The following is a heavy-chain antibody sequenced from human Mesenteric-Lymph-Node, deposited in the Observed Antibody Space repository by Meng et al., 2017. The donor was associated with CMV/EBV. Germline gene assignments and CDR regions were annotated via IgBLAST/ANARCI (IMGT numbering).Heavy chain of an antibody. V-gene: IGHV7-4-1*02. CDR2: INTNTGNP. D-gene: IGHD6-13*01. CDR3: ARARKSVSGIAAAGTYYFQH. Sequence: TSYDMKWVRQAPGQGLEWMGWINTNTGNPTYAQGFTGRFVFSLDTSVSTAYLQISSLKAEDTAVYYCARARKSVSGIAAAGTYYFQHWGQGTLVTVSS. J-gene: IGHJ1*01. CDR1: TSYD.